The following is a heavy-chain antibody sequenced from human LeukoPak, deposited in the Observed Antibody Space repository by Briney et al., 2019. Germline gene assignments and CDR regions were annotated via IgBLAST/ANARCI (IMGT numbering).Heavy chain of an antibody. CDR1: GYTFTGYY. V-gene: IGHV1-2*02. D-gene: IGHD7-27*01. J-gene: IGHJ4*02. CDR3: ARDQTGDGSDY. Sequence: ASVKVPCKASGYTFTGYYMNWVRQAPGQGLEWMGWINPNSGGTNYAQKFQGRVTMTRDTSISTAYMELSRLRSDDTAVYYCARDQTGDGSDYWGQGTLVTVSS. CDR2: INPNSGGT.